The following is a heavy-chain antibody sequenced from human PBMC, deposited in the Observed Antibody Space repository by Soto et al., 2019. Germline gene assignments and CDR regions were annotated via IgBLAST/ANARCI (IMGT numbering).Heavy chain of an antibody. D-gene: IGHD1-20*01. CDR2: IGTADDT. Sequence: EVQLVESGGGLVQPGGSLRLSCAASGSTFSSYDMHWVRQVTGKGLEWVSAIGTADDTYYAGSAKGRFTISREDAKNCLYLQMNSLRAEDTAVYYCAKERITAATWDALDVWGQGTMVTVSS. CDR3: AKERITAATWDALDV. J-gene: IGHJ3*01. CDR1: GSTFSSYD. V-gene: IGHV3-13*01.